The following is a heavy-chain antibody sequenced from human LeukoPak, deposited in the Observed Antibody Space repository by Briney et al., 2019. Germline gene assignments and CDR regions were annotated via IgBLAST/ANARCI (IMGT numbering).Heavy chain of an antibody. J-gene: IGHJ4*02. V-gene: IGHV3-30*02. CDR2: IRYDGSNK. Sequence: GSLRLSCAASGFTFSSYGMHWVRQAPGKGLEWVAFIRYDGSNKYYADSVKGRFTISRDNSKNTLYLQMNSLRAEDTAVYYCVRDRGGSGRFDYWGQGTLVTVSS. CDR3: VRDRGGSGRFDY. CDR1: GFTFSSYG. D-gene: IGHD6-19*01.